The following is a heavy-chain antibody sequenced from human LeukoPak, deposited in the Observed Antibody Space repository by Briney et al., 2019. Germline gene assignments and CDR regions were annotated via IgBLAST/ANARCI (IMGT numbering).Heavy chain of an antibody. Sequence: PGGSLRLSCTASGFIFSSYWMHWVRHAPGQGLAWVSRINTDGGSTSYADSVKGRFTISRDKAKNTLYLQMNSLRAEDTAVYYCAGESTQDIVVVPAATYYYYYYMDVWGKGTTVTVSS. D-gene: IGHD2-2*01. V-gene: IGHV3-74*01. CDR2: INTDGGST. CDR1: GFIFSSYW. CDR3: AGESTQDIVVVPAATYYYYYYMDV. J-gene: IGHJ6*03.